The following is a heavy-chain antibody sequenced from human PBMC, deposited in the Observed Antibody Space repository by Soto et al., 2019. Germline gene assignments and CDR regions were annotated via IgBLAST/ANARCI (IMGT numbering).Heavy chain of an antibody. Sequence: QVQLQESGPGLVKPSDTLSLTCAVSGYSISSSNWWGWIRQPPGKGLEWIGYIYYSGTTYYNPSLKRRVTMSVDTSKNQFSLKLTYVTAVDTAVYYCARREIQGPIDYWGQGTLVTVSS. CDR2: IYYSGTT. CDR1: GYSISSSNW. V-gene: IGHV4-28*01. J-gene: IGHJ4*02. D-gene: IGHD1-26*01. CDR3: ARREIQGPIDY.